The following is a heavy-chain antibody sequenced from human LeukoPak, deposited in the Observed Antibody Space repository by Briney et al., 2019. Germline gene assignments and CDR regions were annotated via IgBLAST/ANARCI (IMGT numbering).Heavy chain of an antibody. CDR2: ISYDGSNK. J-gene: IGHJ2*01. Sequence: GGSLRLSCAASGFTFSSYAMHWVRQAPGKGLEWVAVISYDGSNKYYVDSVKGRFTISADTSKNTFYLQMDRLRIEDTAFYYCARALAGAPFDLWGRGTVVAVSS. D-gene: IGHD3-10*01. V-gene: IGHV3-30*01. CDR3: ARALAGAPFDL. CDR1: GFTFSSYA.